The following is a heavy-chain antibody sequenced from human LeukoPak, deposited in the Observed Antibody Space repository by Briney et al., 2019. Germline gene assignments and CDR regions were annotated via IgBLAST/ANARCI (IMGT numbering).Heavy chain of an antibody. J-gene: IGHJ4*02. Sequence: GGSLRLSCAASGFTFSSYAMHWVRQAPGKGLEYVSAISGNGGSTYYANSVKGRFTISRDNSKNTLYLQMGSLRAEDMAVYYCARGEREFGYWGQGTLVTVSS. CDR2: ISGNGGST. CDR3: ARGEREFGY. CDR1: GFTFSSYA. V-gene: IGHV3-64*01.